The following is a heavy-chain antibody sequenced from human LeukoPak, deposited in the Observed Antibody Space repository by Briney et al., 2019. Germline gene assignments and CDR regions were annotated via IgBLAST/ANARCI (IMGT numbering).Heavy chain of an antibody. V-gene: IGHV3-74*01. Sequence: QPGGSLRLSCAASGFTFSRYWMHWVRQAPGKGLVWVSRIHNDGRTTNYADSVKGRFTISRDNSKNTLYLQMNSLRAEDTAVYYCARSPSAVTTEYYYYGMDVWGQGTTVTVSS. D-gene: IGHD4-17*01. CDR2: IHNDGRTT. CDR3: ARSPSAVTTEYYYYGMDV. J-gene: IGHJ6*02. CDR1: GFTFSRYW.